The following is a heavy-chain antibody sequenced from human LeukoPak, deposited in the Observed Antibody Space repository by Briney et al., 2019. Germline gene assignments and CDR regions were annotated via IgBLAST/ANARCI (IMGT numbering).Heavy chain of an antibody. Sequence: EASVKVSCKASGYTFTGYYMHWVRQAPGQGLEWMGWISSYNGDTKYTRQLQGRVTMTTDTSTSTAYMELRSLRSDDTAVYYCARSPGMTVIDAFDIWGQGTMVTVSS. CDR2: ISSYNGDT. CDR1: GYTFTGYY. J-gene: IGHJ3*02. V-gene: IGHV1-18*04. CDR3: ARSPGMTVIDAFDI. D-gene: IGHD1-1*01.